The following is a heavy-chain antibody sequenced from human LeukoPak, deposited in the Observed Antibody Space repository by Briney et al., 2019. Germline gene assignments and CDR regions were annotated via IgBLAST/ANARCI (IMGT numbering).Heavy chain of an antibody. CDR1: GYSFTSYW. CDR2: I. Sequence: GESLKISCKGSGYSFTSYWIAWVRPMPGKGLEWMGIIYSPSFQGQVTISADKSIRTAHLQWRCMKAWESSMYYCVGSDYGEDKNFFDCWGQGTLVTVSS. V-gene: IGHV5-51*01. D-gene: IGHD4-17*01. J-gene: IGHJ4*02. CDR3: VGSDYGEDKNFFDC.